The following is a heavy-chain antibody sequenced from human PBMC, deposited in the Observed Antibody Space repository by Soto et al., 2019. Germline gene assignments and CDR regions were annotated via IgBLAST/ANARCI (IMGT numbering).Heavy chain of an antibody. Sequence: LRLSCAASGFTFSSYAMHWVRQAPGKGLEWVAVISYDGSNKYYADSVKGRFTISRDNSKNTLYLQMNSLRAEDTAVYYCARDAYNWNDVAAFDIWGQGTMVTVSS. CDR2: ISYDGSNK. CDR3: ARDAYNWNDVAAFDI. D-gene: IGHD1-20*01. CDR1: GFTFSSYA. V-gene: IGHV3-30-3*01. J-gene: IGHJ3*02.